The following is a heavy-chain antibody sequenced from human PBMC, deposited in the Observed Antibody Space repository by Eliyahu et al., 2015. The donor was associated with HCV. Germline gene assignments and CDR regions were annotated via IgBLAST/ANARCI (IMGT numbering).Heavy chain of an antibody. D-gene: IGHD1-26*01. Sequence: EVQLVESGGGLVQPGESLRLSCAASGFTFRDYWMSWVRQAPGKGLEWVANTNQDADGTFYVDSVRGRFTISRDNAKNSLYLDMSSLRAEDTAVYYCARGSKAWDGVDYWGQGTLVTVSS. V-gene: IGHV3-7*01. CDR1: GFTFRDYW. CDR2: TNQDADGT. J-gene: IGHJ4*02. CDR3: ARGSKAWDGVDY.